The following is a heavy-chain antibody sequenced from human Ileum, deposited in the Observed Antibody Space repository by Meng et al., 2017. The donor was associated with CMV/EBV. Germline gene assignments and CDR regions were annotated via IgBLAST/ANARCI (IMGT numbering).Heavy chain of an antibody. CDR3: AREPSADFYFDY. CDR1: GYTFTSYF. Sequence: ASVKVSCKASGYTFTSYFMNWVRQAPGQGLEWMGLINPSGGSTTYTQKFQGRVTMTRDTSTSTVYMEVSSLRSEDTAVYYCAREPSADFYFDYWGQGTLVTVSS. V-gene: IGHV1-46*01. CDR2: INPSGGST. J-gene: IGHJ4*02.